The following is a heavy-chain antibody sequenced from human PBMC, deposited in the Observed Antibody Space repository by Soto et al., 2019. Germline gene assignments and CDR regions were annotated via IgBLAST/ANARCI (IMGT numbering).Heavy chain of an antibody. CDR3: ARTNLGYYYDSSGYPLAFDI. J-gene: IGHJ3*02. V-gene: IGHV5-51*01. CDR2: IYPGDSDT. Sequence: LGESLKISCKGSGYSFTSYWIGWVRQMPGKGLEWMGIIYPGDSDTRYSPSFQGQVTISADKSISTAYLQWSSLKASDTAMYYCARTNLGYYYDSSGYPLAFDIWGQGTMVTVSS. D-gene: IGHD3-22*01. CDR1: GYSFTSYW.